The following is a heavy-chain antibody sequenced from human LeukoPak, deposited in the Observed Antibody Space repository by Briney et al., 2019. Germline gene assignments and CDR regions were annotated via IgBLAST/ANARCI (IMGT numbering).Heavy chain of an antibody. CDR2: ILYDGSNK. CDR1: GFTFSSYG. CDR3: ARDRAYYDSSGYYSGY. J-gene: IGHJ4*02. D-gene: IGHD3-22*01. Sequence: GRSLRLSCAASGFTFSSYGMHWVRQAPGKGLEWVAVILYDGSNKYYADSVKGRFTISRDNSKNTLYLQMNSLRAEDTAVYYCARDRAYYDSSGYYSGYWGQGTLVTVSS. V-gene: IGHV3-33*01.